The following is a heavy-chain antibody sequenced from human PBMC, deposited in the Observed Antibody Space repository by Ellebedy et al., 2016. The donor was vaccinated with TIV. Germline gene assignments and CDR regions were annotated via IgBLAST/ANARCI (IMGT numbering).Heavy chain of an antibody. CDR3: ARETYYYDSRNRAFDI. D-gene: IGHD3-22*01. Sequence: SETLSLTXTVSGGSISSYYWSWIRQPPGKGLEWIGYIYYSGSTNYNPSLKSRVTISVDTSKNQFSLKLSSVTAADTAVYYCARETYYYDSRNRAFDIWGQGTMVTVSS. V-gene: IGHV4-59*01. CDR2: IYYSGST. J-gene: IGHJ3*02. CDR1: GGSISSYY.